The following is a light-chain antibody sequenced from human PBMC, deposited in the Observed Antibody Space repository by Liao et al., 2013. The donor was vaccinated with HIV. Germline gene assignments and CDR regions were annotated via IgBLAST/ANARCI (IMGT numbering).Light chain of an antibody. CDR1: NIGSKS. V-gene: IGLV3-25*03. J-gene: IGLJ2*01. CDR3: QSADSSGTFE. CDR2: KDS. Sequence: SYVLTQPPSVSVAPGKTARITCGGNNIGSKSVHWYQQKPGQAPVLVIYKDSERPSGIPERFSGSSSGTTVTLTISGVQAEDEADYYCQSADSSGTFEFGGGTKLTVL.